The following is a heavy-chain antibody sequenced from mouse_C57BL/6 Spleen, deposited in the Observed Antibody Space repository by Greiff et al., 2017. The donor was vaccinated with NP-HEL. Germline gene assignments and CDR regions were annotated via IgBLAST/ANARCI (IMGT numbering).Heavy chain of an antibody. CDR2: IDPSDSYT. CDR1: GYTFTSYW. V-gene: IGHV1-69*01. D-gene: IGHD1-1*01. J-gene: IGHJ3*01. Sequence: QVQLQQPGAELVMPGASVKLSCKASGYTFTSYWMHWVKQRPGQGLEWIGEIDPSDSYTNYNQKFKGKSTLTVDKSSSTAYMQISSLTSEDSAVYYCARALYGSSYGSPFAYWGQGTLVTVSA. CDR3: ARALYGSSYGSPFAY.